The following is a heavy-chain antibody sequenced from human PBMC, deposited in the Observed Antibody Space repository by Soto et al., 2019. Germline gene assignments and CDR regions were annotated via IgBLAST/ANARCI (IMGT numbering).Heavy chain of an antibody. CDR3: AREVNGYKKSYYFDY. D-gene: IGHD5-12*01. CDR2: IYYSGST. CDR1: GGSVSSGSYY. Sequence: QVQLQESGPGLVKPSETLSLTCTVSGGSVSSGSYYWSWIRQPPGKGLEWIGYIYYSGSTNYNPSLKSRVTISVDTSKNQFSLKLSSVTAADTAVYYCAREVNGYKKSYYFDYWGQGTLVTVSS. V-gene: IGHV4-61*01. J-gene: IGHJ4*02.